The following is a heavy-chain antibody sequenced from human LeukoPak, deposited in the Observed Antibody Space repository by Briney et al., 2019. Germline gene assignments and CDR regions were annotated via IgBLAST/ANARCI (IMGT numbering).Heavy chain of an antibody. CDR2: ISYEGSKK. J-gene: IGHJ6*02. V-gene: IGHV3-30*04. CDR1: GFTFSNYA. Sequence: GGSLRLSCAASGFTFSNYAMHWVRQAPGKGLEWVAVISYEGSKKYYADSVKGRSTISRDNSKHTLFLQMNSLRGEDTAVYYCAREYCGRWFDYQNYGLDVWGQGTTVTVSS. CDR3: AREYCGRWFDYQNYGLDV. D-gene: IGHD3-10*01.